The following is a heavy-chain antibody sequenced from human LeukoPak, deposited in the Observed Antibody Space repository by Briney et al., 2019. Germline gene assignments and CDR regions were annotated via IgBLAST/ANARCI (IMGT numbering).Heavy chain of an antibody. Sequence: ASVKASCKVSGYTLTELSMHWVRQAPGKGLEWMGGFDPEDGETIYAQKFQGRVTMTEDTSTDTAYMELSRLRSDDTAVYYCARDLGFMVRGVTFDYWGQGTLVTVSS. CDR3: ARDLGFMVRGVTFDY. J-gene: IGHJ4*02. CDR1: GYTLTELS. CDR2: FDPEDGET. V-gene: IGHV1-24*01. D-gene: IGHD3-10*01.